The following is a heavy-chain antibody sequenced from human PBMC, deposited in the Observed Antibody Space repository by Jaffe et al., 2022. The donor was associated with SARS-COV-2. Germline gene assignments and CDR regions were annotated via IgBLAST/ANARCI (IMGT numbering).Heavy chain of an antibody. D-gene: IGHD3-9*01. CDR2: IYYSGST. CDR1: GGSISSGGYY. CDR3: ARDRNDILTGPLGDYYGMDV. J-gene: IGHJ6*02. Sequence: QVQLQESGPGLVKPSQTLSLTCTVSGGSISSGGYYWSWIRQHPGKGLEWIGYIYYSGSTYYNPSLKSRVTISVDTSKNQFSLKLSSVTAADTAVYYCARDRNDILTGPLGDYYGMDVWGQGTTVTVSS. V-gene: IGHV4-31*03.